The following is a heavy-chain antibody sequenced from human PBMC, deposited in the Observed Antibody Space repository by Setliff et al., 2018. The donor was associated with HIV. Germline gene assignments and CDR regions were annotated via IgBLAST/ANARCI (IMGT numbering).Heavy chain of an antibody. Sequence: LSLTCTVSGDSISNYYYMSWIRQAPGKGLEWVSYISSSSSYTNYADSVKGRFTISRDNSKNTLFLQMNSLRPEDTAVYYCARDCRVGWVFTYGMDVWGQGTLVTVSS. V-gene: IGHV3-11*05. J-gene: IGHJ6*02. CDR1: GDSISNYY. CDR2: ISSSSSYT. D-gene: IGHD6-13*01. CDR3: ARDCRVGWVFTYGMDV.